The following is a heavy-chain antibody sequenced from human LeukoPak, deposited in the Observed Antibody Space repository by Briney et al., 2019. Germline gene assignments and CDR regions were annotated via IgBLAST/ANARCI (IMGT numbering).Heavy chain of an antibody. V-gene: IGHV3-30*02. CDR1: GFTFSSYG. Sequence: GGSLRLSCAASGFTFSSYGMHWVRQAPGKGLEWVAFIRYDGSNKYYADSVKGRFTISRDNSKNTLYLQMNSLRAEDTAVYYCAKDFQLNAWPLFSSSWYYFDYWGQGTLVTVSS. CDR3: AKDFQLNAWPLFSSSWYYFDY. J-gene: IGHJ4*02. D-gene: IGHD6-13*01. CDR2: IRYDGSNK.